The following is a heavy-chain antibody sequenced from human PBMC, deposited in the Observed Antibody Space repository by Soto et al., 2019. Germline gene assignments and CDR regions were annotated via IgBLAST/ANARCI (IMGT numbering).Heavy chain of an antibody. CDR2: ISYDGSNK. V-gene: IGHV3-30-3*01. Sequence: GGSLRLSCAASGFTFSSYAMHWVRQAPGKGLEWVAVISYDGSNKYYADSVKGRFTISRDNSKNTLYLQMNSLRAEDTAVYYCARDGVAAAEFPGSWAVYYFDYWGQGTLVTVSS. CDR1: GFTFSSYA. J-gene: IGHJ4*02. D-gene: IGHD6-13*01. CDR3: ARDGVAAAEFPGSWAVYYFDY.